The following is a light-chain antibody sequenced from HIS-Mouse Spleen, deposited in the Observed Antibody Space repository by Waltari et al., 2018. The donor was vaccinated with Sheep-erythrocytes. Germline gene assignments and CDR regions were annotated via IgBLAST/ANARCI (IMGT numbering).Light chain of an antibody. V-gene: IGLV2-23*01. CDR3: CSYAGSSPWV. CDR2: EGS. CDR1: SSDVASYNL. Sequence: QSALTQPASVSGSPGQSIPTPCTGTSSDVASYNLVPWYQQHPGKAPKLMIYEGSKRPSGVSNRFSGSKSGNTASLTISGLQAEDEADYYCCSYAGSSPWVFGGGTKLTVL. J-gene: IGLJ3*02.